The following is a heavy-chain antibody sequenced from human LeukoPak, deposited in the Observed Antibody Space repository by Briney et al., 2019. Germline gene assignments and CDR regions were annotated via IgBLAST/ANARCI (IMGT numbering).Heavy chain of an antibody. CDR2: IYTSGST. J-gene: IGHJ6*03. V-gene: IGHV4-4*09. CDR1: GGSISSYY. Sequence: SETLSLTCTVSGGSISSYYWSWIRQPPGEGLEWIGYIYTSGSTNYNPSLKSRVTISVDTSKNQFSLKLSSVTAADTAVYYCARHNYYYYYYMDVWGKGTTVTVSS. CDR3: ARHNYYYYYYMDV.